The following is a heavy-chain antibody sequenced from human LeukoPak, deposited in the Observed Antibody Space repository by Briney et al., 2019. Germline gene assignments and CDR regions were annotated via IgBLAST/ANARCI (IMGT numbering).Heavy chain of an antibody. CDR2: ISWNSGSI. Sequence: GGSLRLSCAASGFTFSSYAMSWVRQAPGKGLEWVSGISWNSGSIGYADSVKGRFTISRDDAKNSLYLQMNSLRAEDTALYYCAKVVDPYGGNSAYGMDVWGQGTTVTVSS. D-gene: IGHD4-23*01. V-gene: IGHV3-9*01. J-gene: IGHJ6*02. CDR3: AKVVDPYGGNSAYGMDV. CDR1: GFTFSSYA.